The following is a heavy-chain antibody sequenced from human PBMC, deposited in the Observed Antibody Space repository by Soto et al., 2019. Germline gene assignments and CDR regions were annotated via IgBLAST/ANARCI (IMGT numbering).Heavy chain of an antibody. D-gene: IGHD2-2*01. CDR1: GFTFSSYA. Sequence: EVQLVESGGGLVQPGGSLRLSCAASGFTFSSYAMSWVRQAPGKGLEWVSAISGSGGSTYYADSVKGRFTISRDNSKNTLYLQMNSLRAEDTAVYYCAKRYCISTSCHFYYYYGMDVWGQGTTVTVSS. CDR3: AKRYCISTSCHFYYYYGMDV. V-gene: IGHV3-23*04. J-gene: IGHJ6*02. CDR2: ISGSGGST.